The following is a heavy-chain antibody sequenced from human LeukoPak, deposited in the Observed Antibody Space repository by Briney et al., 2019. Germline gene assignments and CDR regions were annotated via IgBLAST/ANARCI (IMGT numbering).Heavy chain of an antibody. V-gene: IGHV4-39*07. D-gene: IGHD3-9*01. J-gene: IGHJ4*02. Sequence: PSETLSLTCTVSGGSISSSSYYWGWVRQSPGKGLEWIGSISYTGNSYYNLSVKSRVTISVDTSKNQFSLNLRSVTAADTAVYYCARGRRKILTQTIAFLDSWGQGTLVTVSS. CDR1: GGSISSSSYY. CDR3: ARGRRKILTQTIAFLDS. CDR2: ISYTGNS.